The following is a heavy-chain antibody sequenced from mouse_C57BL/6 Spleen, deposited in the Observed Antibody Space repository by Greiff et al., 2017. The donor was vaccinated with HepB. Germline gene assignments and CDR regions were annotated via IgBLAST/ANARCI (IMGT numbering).Heavy chain of an antibody. V-gene: IGHV1-82*01. J-gene: IGHJ4*01. CDR3: ARSDSNGYYAMDY. CDR1: GYAFSSSW. Sequence: QVQLQQSGPELVKPGASVKISCKASGYAFSSSWMNWVKQRPGKGLEWIGRIYPGDGDTNYNGKFKGKATLTADKSSSTAYMQLSSLTSEDSAVYFCARSDSNGYYAMDYWGQGTSVTVSS. D-gene: IGHD2-5*01. CDR2: IYPGDGDT.